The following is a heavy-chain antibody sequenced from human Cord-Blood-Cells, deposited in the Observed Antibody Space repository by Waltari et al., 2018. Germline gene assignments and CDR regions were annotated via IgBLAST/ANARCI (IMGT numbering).Heavy chain of an antibody. V-gene: IGHV4-61*01. CDR1: GGSLSSCSYC. D-gene: IGHD3-3*01. Sequence: QVHLQESGPGLVKPSETLSLTCTGPGGSLSSCSYCRRWLRQPPGKGLEWIGYIYYSGSTNYNPSLKSRVTISVDTSKNQFSLKLSSVTAADTAVYYCARGPYYDFWSGYYYFDYWGQGTLVTVSS. CDR2: IYYSGST. CDR3: ARGPYYDFWSGYYYFDY. J-gene: IGHJ4*02.